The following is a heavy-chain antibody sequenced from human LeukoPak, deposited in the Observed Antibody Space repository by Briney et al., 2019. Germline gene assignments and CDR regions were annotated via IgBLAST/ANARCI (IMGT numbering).Heavy chain of an antibody. J-gene: IGHJ4*02. D-gene: IGHD1-26*01. CDR2: INTNTGNP. CDR1: GYTFTGYY. CDR3: ARDLEVGTTEIVY. V-gene: IGHV7-4-1*02. Sequence: ASVKVSCKASGYTFTGYYMHWVRQAPGQGLEWMGWINTNTGNPTYAQGFTGRFVFSLDTSVSTAYLQISSLKAEDTAVYYCARDLEVGTTEIVYWGQGTLVTVSS.